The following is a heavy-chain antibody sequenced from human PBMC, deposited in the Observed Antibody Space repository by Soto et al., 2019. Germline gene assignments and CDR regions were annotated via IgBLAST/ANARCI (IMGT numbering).Heavy chain of an antibody. V-gene: IGHV6-1*01. Sequence: SPTHSRTCAISGDSDSSNSAAWNWIRLSPSRGLEWLARTYYRSRWYNDYAVSVRSRITVNPDTSKNQFSLQLTSVTPEDTAVYYCAGTTSHQWYYMDVWGKGTTVTVS. J-gene: IGHJ6*03. CDR1: GDSDSSNSAA. CDR2: TYYRSRWYN. CDR3: AGTTSHQWYYMDV. D-gene: IGHD1-7*01.